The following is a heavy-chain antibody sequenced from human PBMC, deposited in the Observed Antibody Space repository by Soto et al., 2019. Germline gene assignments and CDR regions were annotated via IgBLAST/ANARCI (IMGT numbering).Heavy chain of an antibody. CDR1: CCSLSSSSYY. J-gene: IGHJ4*02. V-gene: IGHV4-39*02. CDR2: IYYSGST. CDR3: AREGIRWYSDY. D-gene: IGHD6-13*01. Sequence: SGNPSPTRTVSCCSLSSSSYYWGWVRQPPGKGLEWIGSIYYSGSTYYNPSLKSRVTISVDTSKNQFSLKLSSVTAADTAVYYCAREGIRWYSDYWGQGTLVTVSS.